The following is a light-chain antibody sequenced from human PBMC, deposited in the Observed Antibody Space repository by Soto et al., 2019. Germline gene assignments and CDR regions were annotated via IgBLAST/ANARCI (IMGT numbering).Light chain of an antibody. CDR3: QHCNVYPWT. CDR1: QNVRTW. Sequence: DIQMTQSPSTLSASVGDRVTITCRASQNVRTWLAWYQHKPGKAPKLPIYKASSLESGVPSRFSGSGSGTEFTLTINSLQPDDFATYYCQHCNVYPWTFGPGTKVDIK. V-gene: IGKV1-5*03. J-gene: IGKJ1*01. CDR2: KAS.